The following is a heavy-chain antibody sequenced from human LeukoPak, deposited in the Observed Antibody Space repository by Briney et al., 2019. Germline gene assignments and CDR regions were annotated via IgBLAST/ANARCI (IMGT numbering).Heavy chain of an antibody. D-gene: IGHD3-22*01. Sequence: PGGSLRLSCAASGFTFSNYGMHWVRQAPGKGLEWVAFIRYDGSYKYYAGSVKGRFTISRDNSKNTLYLQMDSLRTEDTAVYYCAKVPRYDNGGYWGQGTLVTVSS. CDR2: IRYDGSYK. CDR1: GFTFSNYG. V-gene: IGHV3-30*02. J-gene: IGHJ4*02. CDR3: AKVPRYDNGGY.